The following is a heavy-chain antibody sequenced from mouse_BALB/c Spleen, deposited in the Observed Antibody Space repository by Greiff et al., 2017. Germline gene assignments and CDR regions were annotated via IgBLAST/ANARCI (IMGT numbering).Heavy chain of an antibody. D-gene: IGHD2-1*01. V-gene: IGHV5-9-4*01. J-gene: IGHJ1*01. CDR2: ISSGGSYT. Sequence: EVMLVESGGGLVKPGGSLKLSCAASGFTFSSYAMSWVRQSPEKRLEWVAEISSGGSYTYYPDTVTGRFTISRDNAKNTLYLEMSSLRSEDTAMYYCANYGNWRYFDVWGAGTTVTVSS. CDR3: ANYGNWRYFDV. CDR1: GFTFSSYA.